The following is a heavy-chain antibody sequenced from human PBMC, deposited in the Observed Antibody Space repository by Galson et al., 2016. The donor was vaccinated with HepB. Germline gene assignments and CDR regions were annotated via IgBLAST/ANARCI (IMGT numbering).Heavy chain of an antibody. CDR1: GYTFTDYY. CDR2: INPNGGGT. V-gene: IGHV1-2*02. D-gene: IGHD5-18*01. Sequence: SVKVSCKASGYTFTDYYLHWVRQAPGQGPEWMGWINPNGGGTHYTQRFQGRVSMTRDTSISTAYMELNSLRADDTAVYYCVRYAVDTALDYWGQGTLVTVSS. J-gene: IGHJ4*02. CDR3: VRYAVDTALDY.